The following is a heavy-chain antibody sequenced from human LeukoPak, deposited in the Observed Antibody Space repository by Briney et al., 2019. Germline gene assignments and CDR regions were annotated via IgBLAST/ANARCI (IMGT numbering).Heavy chain of an antibody. CDR2: INHSGST. D-gene: IGHD3-22*01. CDR1: GGSISSSRYY. J-gene: IGHJ5*02. Sequence: SETLSLTCTVSGGSISSSRYYWGWIRQPPGKGLEWIGEINHSGSTNCNPSLKSRVTISVDTSKNQFSLKLSSVTAADTAVYYCARCYDSSGYNWFDPWGQGTLVTVSS. CDR3: ARCYDSSGYNWFDP. V-gene: IGHV4-39*07.